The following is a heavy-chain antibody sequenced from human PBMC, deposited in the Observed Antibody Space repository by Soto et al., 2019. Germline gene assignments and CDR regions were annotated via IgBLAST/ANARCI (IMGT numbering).Heavy chain of an antibody. CDR1: GGSISSGGYY. Sequence: QVQLQESGPGLVKPSQTLSLTCTVSGGSISSGGYYWSWIRQHPGKVLEWIGYIYYSGSTYYKPCLESRVTISVDTSKNQFSLKLSSVTAADTAVYYCARALNYVWGSYRPDAFDIWGQGTMVTVSS. V-gene: IGHV4-31*03. CDR3: ARALNYVWGSYRPDAFDI. J-gene: IGHJ3*02. CDR2: IYYSGST. D-gene: IGHD3-16*02.